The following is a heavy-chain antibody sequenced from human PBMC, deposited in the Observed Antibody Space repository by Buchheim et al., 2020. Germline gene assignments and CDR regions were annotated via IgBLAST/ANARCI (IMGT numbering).Heavy chain of an antibody. CDR3: ARDQTVAGPSTFDY. CDR2: ISDDGRNA. D-gene: IGHD6-19*01. J-gene: IGHJ4*02. V-gene: IGHV3-74*01. Sequence: EVRLAESGGGLVQPGGSLRLSCAATGFPFRGHWMHWVRQVPGKGLVWVSRISDDGRNAIYADSVKGRFTISRDNAKDTLELQMNSLGAEDTAIYYCARDQTVAGPSTFDYWGQG. CDR1: GFPFRGHW.